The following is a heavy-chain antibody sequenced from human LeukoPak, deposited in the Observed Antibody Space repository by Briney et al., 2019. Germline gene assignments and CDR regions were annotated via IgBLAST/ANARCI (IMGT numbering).Heavy chain of an antibody. CDR3: ARRRYYDGSGYLE. CDR1: GDSVSRSDSY. D-gene: IGHD3-22*01. V-gene: IGHV4-39*01. Sequence: NASETLSLTCSVSGDSVSRSDSYWDWIRQPPGTGLEWIGTIYYSGRTYYSPSLKSRVTMSVDPSNNQFSLTLRPVTAPDTAAYYCARRRYYDGSGYLEWGQGTLLSVSS. J-gene: IGHJ1*01. CDR2: IYYSGRT.